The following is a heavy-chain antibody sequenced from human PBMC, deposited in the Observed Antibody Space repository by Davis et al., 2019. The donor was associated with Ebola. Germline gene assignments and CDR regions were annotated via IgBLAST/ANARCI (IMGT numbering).Heavy chain of an antibody. CDR3: ARDDLSSGWYGIDY. D-gene: IGHD6-19*01. V-gene: IGHV3-7*01. J-gene: IGHJ4*02. CDR1: GFTFNINW. Sequence: GESLKISCAASGFTFNINWMSWVRQAPGKGLEWVAIIKEDGSEKNYVDSVKGRFTISRDNAKNSLYLQMNSLRVDDTAVYYCARDDLSSGWYGIDYWGQGTLVTVSS. CDR2: IKEDGSEK.